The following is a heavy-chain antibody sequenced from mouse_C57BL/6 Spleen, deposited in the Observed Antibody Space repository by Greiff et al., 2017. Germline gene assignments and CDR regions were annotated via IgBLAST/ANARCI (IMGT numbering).Heavy chain of an antibody. CDR1: GYTFTSYT. D-gene: IGHD3-1*01. J-gene: IGHJ2*01. CDR2: INPSSGYT. Sequence: QVQLQQSGAELARPGASVKMSCKASGYTFTSYTMHWVKQRPGQGLEWIGYINPSSGYTKYTQKFKDKATLTADKSSSTAYMQLSSLTSEDSAVYYCAREKASCFDYWGQGTTLTVSS. V-gene: IGHV1-4*01. CDR3: AREKASCFDY.